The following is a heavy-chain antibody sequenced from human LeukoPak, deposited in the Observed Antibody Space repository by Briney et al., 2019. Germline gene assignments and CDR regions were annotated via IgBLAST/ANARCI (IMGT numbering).Heavy chain of an antibody. V-gene: IGHV3-30*04. CDR3: ARSTSKAFDI. D-gene: IGHD2-2*01. Sequence: GGSLRLSCAASGFTFSNYAMQWVRQAPGKGLEWVAVTSYDESNKYYADSVKGRFTISRDNSKNTLYMQMNSLRAEDTAVYYCARSTSKAFDIWGQGTMVTVSS. CDR1: GFTFSNYA. CDR2: TSYDESNK. J-gene: IGHJ3*02.